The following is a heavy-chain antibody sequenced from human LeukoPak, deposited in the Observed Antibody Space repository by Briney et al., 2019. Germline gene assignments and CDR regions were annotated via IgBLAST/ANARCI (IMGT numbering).Heavy chain of an antibody. CDR1: GFSFSGYW. CDR3: AREGGFAIFGAADS. CDR2: IKQDGGEE. V-gene: IGHV3-7*05. J-gene: IGHJ4*02. Sequence: GGSLRLSCAASGFSFSGYWMSWVRQAPGKGLEWVANIKQDGGEEYYVDSVKGRFTISRDNAKNSLSLQMNSLRAEDTAVYYCAREGGFAIFGAADSWGQGTLVTVSS. D-gene: IGHD3-3*01.